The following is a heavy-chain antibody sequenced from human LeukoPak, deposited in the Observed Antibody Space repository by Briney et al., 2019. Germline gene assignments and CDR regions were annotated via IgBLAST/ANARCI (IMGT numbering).Heavy chain of an antibody. Sequence: SETLSLTCIVSGGSVSSGSYYWSWIRQPPGKELEWIGYIDYSGSAKYNPSLKSRVTISVDTSKNQFSLKLSSVTAADTAVYYCARSSSGWYDGGDYYFDYWGQGTLVTVSS. V-gene: IGHV4-61*01. D-gene: IGHD6-19*01. J-gene: IGHJ4*02. CDR3: ARSSSGWYDGGDYYFDY. CDR1: GGSVSSGSYY. CDR2: IDYSGSA.